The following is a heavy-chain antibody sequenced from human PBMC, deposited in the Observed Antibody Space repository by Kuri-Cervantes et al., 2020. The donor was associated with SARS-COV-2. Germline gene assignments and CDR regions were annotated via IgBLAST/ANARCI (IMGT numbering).Heavy chain of an antibody. Sequence: SETLSLTCTVSGGSISSSSYYWGWIRQPPGKGLEWIGSIYYSGSTYYNPSLKSRVTISVDTSKNQFSLKLSSVTAADTAVYYCATLTMVREGVGYYMDVWGKGTTVTGSS. D-gene: IGHD3-10*01. CDR1: GGSISSSSYY. CDR3: ATLTMVREGVGYYMDV. CDR2: IYYSGST. V-gene: IGHV4-39*01. J-gene: IGHJ6*03.